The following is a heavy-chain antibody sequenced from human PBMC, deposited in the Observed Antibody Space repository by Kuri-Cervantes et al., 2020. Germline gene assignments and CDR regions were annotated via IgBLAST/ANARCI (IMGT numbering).Heavy chain of an antibody. CDR1: GFTFSNYN. CDR2: ILSSSGFI. D-gene: IGHD4-17*01. V-gene: IGHV3-48*01. J-gene: IGHJ3*02. CDR3: ARDDALRRTFDM. Sequence: GESLKISCAASGFTFSNYNMNWVRQAPGKGLEWVSYILSSSGFIYYADSVKGRFTISRDNAKNSLYLQMNSLRAEDTAVYYCARDDALRRTFDMWGQGTMVTVSS.